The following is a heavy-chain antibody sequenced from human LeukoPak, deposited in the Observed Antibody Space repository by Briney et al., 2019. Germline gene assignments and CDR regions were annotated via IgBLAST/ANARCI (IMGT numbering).Heavy chain of an antibody. J-gene: IGHJ5*02. Sequence: PSETLSLTCTVSGGSINSYYWSWIRQPPGKGLEWIGYIFYSGSANYNPPLNSRVTISVHTSKNQFSLKLTSVTAADTAVYYCARADGDYSWFDPWGQGTLVTVSS. D-gene: IGHD4-17*01. V-gene: IGHV4-59*01. CDR2: IFYSGSA. CDR3: ARADGDYSWFDP. CDR1: GGSINSYY.